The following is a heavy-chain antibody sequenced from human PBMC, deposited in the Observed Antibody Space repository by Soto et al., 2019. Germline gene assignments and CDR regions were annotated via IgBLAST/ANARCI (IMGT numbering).Heavy chain of an antibody. J-gene: IGHJ4*02. D-gene: IGHD6-6*01. V-gene: IGHV4-39*01. CDR2: VYYTGRT. Sequence: PWETLSLTCTVSGGSISSNRYYWDWIRPPPGRRLEWIGTVYYTGRTYYNPSLKSRVTISADTSKNQFSLNLSSVTAADTAVYYCARRVARHARDYWGQGTLVTVSS. CDR1: GGSISSNRYY. CDR3: ARRVARHARDY.